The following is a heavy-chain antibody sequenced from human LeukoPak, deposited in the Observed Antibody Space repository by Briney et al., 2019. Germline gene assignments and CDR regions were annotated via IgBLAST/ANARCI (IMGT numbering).Heavy chain of an antibody. CDR3: ARTVKYYYDSSGYRGPLDI. J-gene: IGHJ3*02. V-gene: IGHV3-30-3*01. CDR2: ISYDGGNK. CDR1: GFTFSSYA. Sequence: GGSLRLSCAASGFTFSSYAMHWVRQAPGKGLEWVAVISYDGGNKYYADSVKGRFTISRDNSKNTLYLQMNSLRAEDTAVYYCARTVKYYYDSSGYRGPLDIWGQGTMVTVSS. D-gene: IGHD3-22*01.